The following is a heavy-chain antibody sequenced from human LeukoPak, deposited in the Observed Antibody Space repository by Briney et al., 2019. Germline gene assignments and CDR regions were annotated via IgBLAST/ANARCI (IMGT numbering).Heavy chain of an antibody. D-gene: IGHD3-16*01. CDR2: ISYNGRNN. J-gene: IGHJ4*02. CDR1: GFTFYSYG. V-gene: IGHV3-30*18. CDR3: AKDNRGYFDF. Sequence: GGSLRLSCAASGFTFYSYGMHWVRQAPGKGLEWVALISYNGRNNYYADSVKGRFTTSRDNSKNTLYLQVSSLRTEDTAVYFCAKDNRGYFDFWGQGTLVTVSS.